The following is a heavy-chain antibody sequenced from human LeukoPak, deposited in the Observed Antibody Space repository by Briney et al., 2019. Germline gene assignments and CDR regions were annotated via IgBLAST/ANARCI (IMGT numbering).Heavy chain of an antibody. CDR3: AREGHGYSYGYQPRSHWFDP. CDR2: IYTSGYT. CDR1: GGSISSYY. Sequence: SVPLSLTCTVSGGSISSYYWSWLRHPAGKALEWIVRIYTSGYTNDNPFLKSRIIISVDTTNNQYSLKLSSVTAADAAVYYCAREGHGYSYGYQPRSHWFDPWGQGTLVTVSS. D-gene: IGHD5-18*01. V-gene: IGHV4-4*07. J-gene: IGHJ5*02.